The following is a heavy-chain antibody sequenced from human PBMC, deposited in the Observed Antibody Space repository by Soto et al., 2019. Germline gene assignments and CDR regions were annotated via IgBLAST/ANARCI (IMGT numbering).Heavy chain of an antibody. J-gene: IGHJ4*02. CDR2: INGGNGYT. CDR1: GYTFSTYT. CDR3: ARAVAGTSFDY. Sequence: QVQLVQSGAEVKKPGASMKVSCKASGYTFSTYTLHWVRQAPGQRLEWMGWINGGNGYTKYSQKFQGGVTITRDTSASTAYMELSSLRSEDTAVYYCARAVAGTSFDYWGQGTLVTVSS. D-gene: IGHD6-19*01. V-gene: IGHV1-3*01.